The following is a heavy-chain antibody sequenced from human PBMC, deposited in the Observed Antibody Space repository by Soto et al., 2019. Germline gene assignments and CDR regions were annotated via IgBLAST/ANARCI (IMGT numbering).Heavy chain of an antibody. J-gene: IGHJ6*02. CDR2: VWNDGTNK. CDR1: GFTFRSNG. CDR3: ASSHYYGMDV. Sequence: QVQLVESGGGVVQPGRSLRLSCAASGFTFRSNGMHWVRQAPGKGLEWVAVVWNDGTNKYYGDSVKGRFTISRDNSKSTLYLQMNSLRAEDTGVYYCASSHYYGMDVWVQGTTVTVSS. V-gene: IGHV3-33*01.